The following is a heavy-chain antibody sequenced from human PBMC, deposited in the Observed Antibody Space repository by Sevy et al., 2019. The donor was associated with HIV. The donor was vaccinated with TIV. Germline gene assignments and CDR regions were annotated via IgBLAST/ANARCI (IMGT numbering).Heavy chain of an antibody. CDR3: AGGGPFVDAARIPWGMDV. CDR1: GFTLNTYW. J-gene: IGHJ6*02. D-gene: IGHD5-18*01. V-gene: IGHV3-7*01. CDR2: IKEGGSEK. Sequence: GGSLRLSCAASGFTLNTYWMNWVRQAPGKGLEWVANIKEGGSEKYYMDSVRGRFTLSRDNTKNSLSLQMNNVRAEDTAVYYCAGGGPFVDAARIPWGMDVWGRGTTVTVSS.